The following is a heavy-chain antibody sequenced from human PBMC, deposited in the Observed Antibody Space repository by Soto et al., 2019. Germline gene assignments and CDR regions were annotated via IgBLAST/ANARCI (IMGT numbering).Heavy chain of an antibody. D-gene: IGHD6-6*01. V-gene: IGHV4-31*03. CDR1: GGSISSGGYY. Sequence: SETLSLTCTVSGGSISSGGYYWSWIRQHPGKGLEWIGYIYYSGSTYYNPSLKSRVTISVDTSKNQFSLKLSSVTAADTAVYYCARDPRGSLAARLHPIRSDYGMDVWGQGTTVTAP. J-gene: IGHJ6*02. CDR3: ARDPRGSLAARLHPIRSDYGMDV. CDR2: IYYSGST.